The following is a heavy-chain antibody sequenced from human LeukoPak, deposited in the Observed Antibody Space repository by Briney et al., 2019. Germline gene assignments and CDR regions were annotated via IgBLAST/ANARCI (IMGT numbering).Heavy chain of an antibody. D-gene: IGHD1-26*01. CDR2: IYYSGST. CDR3: ARHIHIVGAKFY. CDR1: GGSISSSSYY. J-gene: IGHJ4*02. V-gene: IGHV4-39*01. Sequence: NPSETLSLTCTVSGGSISSSSYYWGWIRQPPGKGLEWIGSIYYSGSTYHNPSLKSRVTISVDTSKNQFSLKLSSVTAADTAVYYCARHIHIVGAKFYWGQGTLVTVSS.